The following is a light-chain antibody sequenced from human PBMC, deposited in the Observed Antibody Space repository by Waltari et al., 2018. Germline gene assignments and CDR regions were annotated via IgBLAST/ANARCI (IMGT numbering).Light chain of an antibody. CDR3: QQYYNTPLT. CDR1: QTVLYSSNNKNY. V-gene: IGKV4-1*01. J-gene: IGKJ4*01. Sequence: IVMTQSPDSLAVSLGERATINCKSSQTVLYSSNNKNYLAWYQQTPRQPPKLLIYWASTRGSGVPDRFSGSGSGTDFTLTISSLQAEDVAVYYCQQYYNTPLTFGGGTKVEIK. CDR2: WAS.